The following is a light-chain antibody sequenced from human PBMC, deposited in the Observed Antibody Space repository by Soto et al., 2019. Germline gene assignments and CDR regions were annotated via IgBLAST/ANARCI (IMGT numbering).Light chain of an antibody. CDR3: QQYNNWPPWT. V-gene: IGKV3-15*01. J-gene: IGKJ1*01. Sequence: EIVMTQSPATLSVSPGERATLSCRARQSVSSNLAWYQQKPGQAPRLLIYGAYTRATGIPARFSGSGSGTECTLTISSLQSEDFAVYYCQQYNNWPPWTCGQGTKVEIK. CDR1: QSVSSN. CDR2: GAY.